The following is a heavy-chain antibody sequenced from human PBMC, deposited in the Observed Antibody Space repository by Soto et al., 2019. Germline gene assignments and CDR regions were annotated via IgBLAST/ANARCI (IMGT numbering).Heavy chain of an antibody. D-gene: IGHD3-10*01. Sequence: EVQLLESGGGLVQPGGSLRLSCAASTNTFNIYAMSWVRQAPGMGLEWVSAIKSGGSTYYADSVKGRFTISRDDSKNTLHLQMNSLRAEDTAVYYCAKSPTMVRGLDSWGQGTLVTVSS. V-gene: IGHV3-23*01. CDR1: TNTFNIYA. CDR3: AKSPTMVRGLDS. CDR2: IKSGGST. J-gene: IGHJ4*02.